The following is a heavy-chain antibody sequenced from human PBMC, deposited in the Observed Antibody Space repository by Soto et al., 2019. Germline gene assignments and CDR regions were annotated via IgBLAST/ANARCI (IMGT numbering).Heavy chain of an antibody. D-gene: IGHD2-21*01. CDR2: ISSSSSSI. CDR1: GFTFSGHS. Sequence: PGGSLRLSCAASGFTFSGHSMNWVRQAPGQGLECISFISSSSSSILYADSVKGRFTISRDNAKNSLYLQMNSLRVEDTAVYYCARGPGSGDWLIDKWGQGTLVTVSS. V-gene: IGHV3-48*01. J-gene: IGHJ4*02. CDR3: ARGPGSGDWLIDK.